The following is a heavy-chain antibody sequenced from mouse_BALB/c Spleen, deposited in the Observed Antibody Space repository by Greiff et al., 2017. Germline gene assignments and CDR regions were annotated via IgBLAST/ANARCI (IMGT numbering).Heavy chain of an antibody. D-gene: IGHD1-1*01. CDR2: ISSGGSYT. J-gene: IGHJ2*01. V-gene: IGHV5-9-3*01. Sequence: EVQGVESGGGLVKPGGSLKLSCAASGFTFSSYAMSWVRQTPEKRLEWVATISSGGSYTYYPDSVKGRFTISRDNDKDTLYLQMRSLRSEDTAMYYCAGHYGSTFDYWGQGTTLTVSS. CDR1: GFTFSSYA. CDR3: AGHYGSTFDY.